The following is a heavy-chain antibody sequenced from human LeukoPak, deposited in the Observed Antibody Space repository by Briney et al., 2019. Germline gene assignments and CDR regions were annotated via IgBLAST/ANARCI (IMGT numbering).Heavy chain of an antibody. CDR2: ISGSTGDT. Sequence: RASVKVSCKASGYSFVLYGISWVRQAPGEGPEWMGWISGSTGDTNYAQKFQGRVTMTADTSSSTAYMELRSLRLDDMAVYYCARDENYGIFFNVDYWGQGTLVTVSS. D-gene: IGHD4-17*01. V-gene: IGHV1-18*03. J-gene: IGHJ4*02. CDR1: GYSFVLYG. CDR3: ARDENYGIFFNVDY.